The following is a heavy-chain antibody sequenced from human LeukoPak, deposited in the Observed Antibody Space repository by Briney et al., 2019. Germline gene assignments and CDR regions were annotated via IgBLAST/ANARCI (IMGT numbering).Heavy chain of an antibody. CDR1: GFSFSTSA. J-gene: IGHJ4*02. D-gene: IGHD4-17*01. V-gene: IGHV3-23*01. CDR3: AKDGWVTTTTREDY. CDR2: ISSGGSTT. Sequence: GGSLRLSCAASGFSFSTSAMSWVRQAPGKGLEWVSTISSGGSTTFYVGSVKGRFTISRDNSKNTLYLQMNSLRAEDTALYYCAKDGWVTTTTREDYWGQGTLVTVSS.